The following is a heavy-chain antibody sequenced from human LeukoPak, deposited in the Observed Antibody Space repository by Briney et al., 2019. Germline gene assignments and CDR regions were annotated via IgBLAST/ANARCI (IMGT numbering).Heavy chain of an antibody. CDR1: GFTVSSNY. D-gene: IGHD3-22*01. Sequence: GGSLRLSCAASGFTVSSNYMSWVRQAPGKGLEWVSVIYSGGSTYYADSVEGRFTISRDNSKNTLYLQMNSLRAEDTAVYYCAREGYYDSSANPGWFDPWGQGTLVTVSS. V-gene: IGHV3-53*01. CDR3: AREGYYDSSANPGWFDP. J-gene: IGHJ5*02. CDR2: IYSGGST.